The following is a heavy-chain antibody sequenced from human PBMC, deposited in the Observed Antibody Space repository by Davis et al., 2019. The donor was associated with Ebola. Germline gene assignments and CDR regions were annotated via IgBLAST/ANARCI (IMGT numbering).Heavy chain of an antibody. J-gene: IGHJ4*02. CDR1: GFTFSGSA. V-gene: IGHV3-73*01. CDR2: IRSKANSYAT. Sequence: GESLKISCAASGFTFSGSAMHWVRQASGKGLEWVGRIRSKANSYATAYAASVKGRFTISRDDSKNTAYLQMNSLKTEDTAVYYCTISSTNWDYWGQGTLVTVSS. CDR3: TISSTNWDY. D-gene: IGHD2-2*01.